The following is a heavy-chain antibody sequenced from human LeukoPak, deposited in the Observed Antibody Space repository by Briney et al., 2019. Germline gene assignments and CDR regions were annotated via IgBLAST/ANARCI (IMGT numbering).Heavy chain of an antibody. J-gene: IGHJ6*02. Sequence: NPSETLSLTCTVPGYSISSGYYWGWIRQPPGKGLEWIGSIYHSGSTYYNPSLKSRVTISVDTSKNQFSLKLSSVTAADTAVYYCARDRYGDYFSVYYYYYGMDVWGQGTTVTVSS. CDR3: ARDRYGDYFSVYYYYYGMDV. CDR2: IYHSGST. D-gene: IGHD4-17*01. V-gene: IGHV4-38-2*02. CDR1: GYSISSGYY.